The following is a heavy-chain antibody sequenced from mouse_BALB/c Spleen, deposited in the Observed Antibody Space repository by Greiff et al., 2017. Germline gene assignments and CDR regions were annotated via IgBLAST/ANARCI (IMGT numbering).Heavy chain of an antibody. V-gene: IGHV2-6-2*01. D-gene: IGHD1-1*01. Sequence: QVQLKESGPDLVAPSQSLSITCTVSGFSLTSYGVHWVRQPPGKGLEWLVVIWSDGSTTYNSALKSRLSISKDNSKSQVFLKMNSLQTDDTAMYYCARSYYYGSSYGAMDYWGQGTSVTVSS. CDR1: GFSLTSYG. CDR2: IWSDGST. CDR3: ARSYYYGSSYGAMDY. J-gene: IGHJ4*01.